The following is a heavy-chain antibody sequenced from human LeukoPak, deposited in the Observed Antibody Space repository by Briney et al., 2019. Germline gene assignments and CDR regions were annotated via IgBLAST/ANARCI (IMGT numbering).Heavy chain of an antibody. V-gene: IGHV1-46*01. J-gene: IGHJ4*02. CDR2: INPSGGST. CDR3: ARGGDGYDQIDY. CDR1: GNTFTRYY. Sequence: ASVKVSCKSSGNTFTRYYMRWVRQAPGQGPEWMGIINPSGGSTSYAQKFQARVTMTRDTSTSTVYMELSSLRFEDTAVYYCARGGDGYDQIDYWGQGTLVTVSS. D-gene: IGHD5-24*01.